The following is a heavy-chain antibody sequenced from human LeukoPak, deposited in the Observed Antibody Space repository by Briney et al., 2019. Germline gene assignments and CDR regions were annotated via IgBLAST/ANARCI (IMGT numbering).Heavy chain of an antibody. Sequence: ASVKVSCKASGYTFTSYYMHWVRQAPGQGLEWMGIISPSGGSTSYAQKFQGRVTMTRDTSTSTVYMELSSLRSEDTAVYYCAREEYYGSGSYYAHYYYYGMDVWGQGTTVTVSS. CDR3: AREEYYGSGSYYAHYYYYGMDV. D-gene: IGHD3-10*01. J-gene: IGHJ6*02. V-gene: IGHV1-46*01. CDR2: ISPSGGST. CDR1: GYTFTSYY.